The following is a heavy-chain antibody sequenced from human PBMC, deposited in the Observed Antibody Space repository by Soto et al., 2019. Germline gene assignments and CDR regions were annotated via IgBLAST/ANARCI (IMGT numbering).Heavy chain of an antibody. D-gene: IGHD3-22*01. J-gene: IGHJ2*01. CDR1: GFTFSTYT. V-gene: IGHV3-23*01. CDR2: VSGSGDST. CDR3: TKQGYYWYFDI. Sequence: EAQLLESGGGLAQPGGSLRLSCAASGFTFSTYTMHWVRQTPGKGLEWVAGVSGSGDSTYYPDALKGRFSISRDNAKNTVDLQIHSLTAEDTAVYYCTKQGYYWYFDIWGRGTLVTVSS.